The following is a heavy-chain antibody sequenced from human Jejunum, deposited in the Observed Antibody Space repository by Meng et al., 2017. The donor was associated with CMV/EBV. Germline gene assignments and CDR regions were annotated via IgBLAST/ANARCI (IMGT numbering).Heavy chain of an antibody. CDR2: INGGGSNI. D-gene: IGHD2-15*01. V-gene: IGHV3-48*03. Sequence: SVEASGFRLSNSERNWVRQAPGKGLEWVAYINGGGSNIYYADSVRGRFTISRDNAEGSLYLQMDSLRVDDTAVYYCARLDLAAFYNWGQGTLVTVSS. CDR1: GFRLSNSE. CDR3: ARLDLAAFYN. J-gene: IGHJ4*02.